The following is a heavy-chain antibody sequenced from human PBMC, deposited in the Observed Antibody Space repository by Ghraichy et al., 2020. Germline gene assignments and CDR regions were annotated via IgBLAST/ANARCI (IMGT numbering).Heavy chain of an antibody. Sequence: GESLNISCAASGFTFSDYYMGWVRQAPGKGLEWISYISSHSGTLYYADSVKGRFTISRDNAKDSLYLEMNSLGAEDTAVYYCARGEYYCNSGTCYLEFWGQGTLVTVSS. CDR2: ISSHSGTL. CDR1: GFTFSDYY. D-gene: IGHD2/OR15-2a*01. V-gene: IGHV3-11*04. J-gene: IGHJ4*02. CDR3: ARGEYYCNSGTCYLEF.